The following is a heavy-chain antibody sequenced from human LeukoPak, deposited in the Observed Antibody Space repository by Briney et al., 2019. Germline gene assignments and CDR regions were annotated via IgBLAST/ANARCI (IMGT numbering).Heavy chain of an antibody. CDR3: ARSYAEADAFDI. D-gene: IGHD1-26*01. CDR2: ISSSSSYI. Sequence: GGSLRLSCAASGFTFSSYSMNWVRQAPGKGLEWVSSISSSSSYIYYADSVKGQFTISRDNAKNSLYLQMNSLRAEDTAVYYCARSYAEADAFDIWGQGTMVTVSS. CDR1: GFTFSSYS. J-gene: IGHJ3*02. V-gene: IGHV3-21*01.